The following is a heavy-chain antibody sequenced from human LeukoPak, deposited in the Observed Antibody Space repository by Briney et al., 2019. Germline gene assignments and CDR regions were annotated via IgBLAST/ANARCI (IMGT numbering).Heavy chain of an antibody. CDR3: ARESRVRFLGWADNWFDP. CDR1: GYTFTSYY. CDR2: INPSGGST. J-gene: IGHJ5*02. V-gene: IGHV1-46*01. D-gene: IGHD3-3*01. Sequence: ASVKVSCKASGYTFTSYYMHWVRQAPGQGLEWMGIINPSGGSTSYAQKFQGRVTMTRDTSTSTVYMELSSLRSEDTAVYYCARESRVRFLGWADNWFDPWGQGTLVTVSS.